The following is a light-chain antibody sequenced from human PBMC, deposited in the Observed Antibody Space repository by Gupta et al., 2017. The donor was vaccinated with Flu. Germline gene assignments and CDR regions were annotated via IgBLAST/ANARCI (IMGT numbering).Light chain of an antibody. Sequence: AIQMTQSPSSLPASVGDRVTITCRASQDMRNTLGWYQQKPGKAPKLLMDNVSALQSGVPSRFSGSGSGTDFTLTISSLQPEDLATYYCLHDYNYPLTFGGGTKVEIK. J-gene: IGKJ4*01. V-gene: IGKV1-6*01. CDR3: LHDYNYPLT. CDR2: NVS. CDR1: QDMRNT.